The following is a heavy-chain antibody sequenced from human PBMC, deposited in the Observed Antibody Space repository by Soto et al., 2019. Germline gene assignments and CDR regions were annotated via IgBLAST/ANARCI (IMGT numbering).Heavy chain of an antibody. CDR2: IYYSGST. V-gene: IGHV4-39*01. CDR3: ARQGRYSGYTIFDYYYGMDV. J-gene: IGHJ6*02. CDR1: GGSISSSSYY. Sequence: SETLSLTCTVSGGSISSSSYYWGWIRQPPGKGLEWIGSIYYSGSTDYNPSLKSRVTISVDTSKNQFSLKLSSVTAADTAVYYCARQGRYSGYTIFDYYYGMDVWGQGTTVTVSS. D-gene: IGHD5-12*01.